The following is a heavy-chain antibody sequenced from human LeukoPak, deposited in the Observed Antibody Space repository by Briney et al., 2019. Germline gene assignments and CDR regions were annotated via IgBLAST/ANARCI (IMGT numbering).Heavy chain of an antibody. CDR3: ARGQPPLTYYDFWSGYHLDY. V-gene: IGHV4-39*01. CDR2: IYYSGST. Sequence: SETLSLTCTVSGGSISSSSYYWGWIRQPPGKGLEWIGSIYYSGSTYYNPSLKSRVTISVDTSKNQFSLKLSSVTAADTAVYYCARGQPPLTYYDFWSGYHLDYWGQGTLVTVSS. D-gene: IGHD3-3*01. J-gene: IGHJ4*02. CDR1: GGSISSSSYY.